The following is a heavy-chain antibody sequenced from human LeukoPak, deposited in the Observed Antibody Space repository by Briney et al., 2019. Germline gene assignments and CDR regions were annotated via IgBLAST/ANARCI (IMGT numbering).Heavy chain of an antibody. Sequence: ASVKVSCKASGYAFTSYYMHWVRQAPGQGLEWMGIINPSGGSTSYAQKFQGRVTMTRDRSTSTVYLELSSLGSEDTAVYYCAREGVAVAGDYWGQGTLVTVSS. V-gene: IGHV1-46*01. CDR2: INPSGGST. J-gene: IGHJ4*02. D-gene: IGHD6-19*01. CDR3: AREGVAVAGDY. CDR1: GYAFTSYY.